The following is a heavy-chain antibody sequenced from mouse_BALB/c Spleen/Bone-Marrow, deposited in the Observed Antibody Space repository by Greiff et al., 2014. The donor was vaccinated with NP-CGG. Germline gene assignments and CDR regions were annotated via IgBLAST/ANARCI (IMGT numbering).Heavy chain of an antibody. D-gene: IGHD2-4*01. Sequence: VQLQESGAELVRPGSSVKISCKGSGYAFSSYWTNWVKQRPGQGLEWIGQIYPGDGDTNNNGKFKGKATLTADKSSTTVYMQLSSLTSEDSAVYFCARSNDYDPLAYWGQRTLVSVSA. V-gene: IGHV1-80*01. CDR3: ARSNDYDPLAY. CDR2: IYPGDGDT. J-gene: IGHJ3*01. CDR1: GYAFSSYW.